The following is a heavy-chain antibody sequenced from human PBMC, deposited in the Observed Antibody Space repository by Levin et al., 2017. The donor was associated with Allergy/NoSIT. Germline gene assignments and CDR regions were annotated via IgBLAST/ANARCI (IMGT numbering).Heavy chain of an antibody. CDR3: AKEWEQWLVGGWFDR. Sequence: PGGSLRLSCAASGFNFSYYGMHWVRQAPGKGLEWVAVMSYDGSNKYYADSVKGRFTISRDNSKNTMYLQMNSLRVEDTAVYYCAKEWEQWLVGGWFDRWGQGTLVTVSS. V-gene: IGHV3-30*18. J-gene: IGHJ5*02. CDR2: MSYDGSNK. CDR1: GFNFSYYG. D-gene: IGHD6-19*01.